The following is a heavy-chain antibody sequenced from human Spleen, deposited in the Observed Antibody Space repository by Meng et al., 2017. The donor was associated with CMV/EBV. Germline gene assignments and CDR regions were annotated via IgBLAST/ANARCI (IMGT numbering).Heavy chain of an antibody. CDR1: GFTFSSYE. D-gene: IGHD1-26*01. V-gene: IGHV3-48*03. Sequence: GESLKISCAASGFTFSSYEMNWVRQAPGKGLEWVSYISSSGSTIYYADSVKGRFTISRDNAKNSLYLQMNSLRAEDTAVYYCARDSGLPSTMGVSRDYGMDVWGQGTTVTVSS. J-gene: IGHJ6*02. CDR2: ISSSGSTI. CDR3: ARDSGLPSTMGVSRDYGMDV.